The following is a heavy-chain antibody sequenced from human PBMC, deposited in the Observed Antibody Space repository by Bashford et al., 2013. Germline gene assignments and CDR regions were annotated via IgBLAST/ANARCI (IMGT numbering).Heavy chain of an antibody. CDR3: AKGVFDMSWFDP. J-gene: IGHJ5*02. D-gene: IGHD3-9*01. Sequence: VRQAPGKGLEWVSGIREGGDRTYYADAVKGRFTISRDTAKNTVYLQMNSLRDEDTAMYYCAKGVFDMSWFDPWGQGTLVTVSS. V-gene: IGHV3-23*01. CDR2: IREGGDRT.